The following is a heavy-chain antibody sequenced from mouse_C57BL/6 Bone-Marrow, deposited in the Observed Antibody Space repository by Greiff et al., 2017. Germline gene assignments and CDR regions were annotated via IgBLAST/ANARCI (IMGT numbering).Heavy chain of an antibody. CDR3: ARYLDYYGSSPYWYFDV. V-gene: IGHV3-8*01. D-gene: IGHD1-1*01. Sequence: EVKLVESGPGLAKPSQTLSLTCSVTGYSITSDYWNWIRKFPGNKLEYMGYISYSGSTYYNPSLKSRISITRDTSKNQYYLQLNSVTTEDTATYYCARYLDYYGSSPYWYFDVWGTGTTVTVSS. J-gene: IGHJ1*03. CDR1: GYSITSDY. CDR2: ISYSGST.